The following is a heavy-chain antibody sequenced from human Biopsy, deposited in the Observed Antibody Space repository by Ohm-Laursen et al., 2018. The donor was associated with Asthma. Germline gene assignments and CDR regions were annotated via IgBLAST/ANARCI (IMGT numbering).Heavy chain of an antibody. J-gene: IGHJ1*01. D-gene: IGHD3-3*02. V-gene: IGHV3-7*01. CDR1: GFTFGDYW. CDR3: ARTFHFWSPYHAEHFQL. CDR2: IKHDGTEK. Sequence: SLRLSCAASGFTFGDYWMSWVRQAPGKGLEWVANIKHDGTEKNHVDSLKGRFTISRDNAKNSLYLQMNSLRAEDTPVYYCARTFHFWSPYHAEHFQLWGQGTLVTVSS.